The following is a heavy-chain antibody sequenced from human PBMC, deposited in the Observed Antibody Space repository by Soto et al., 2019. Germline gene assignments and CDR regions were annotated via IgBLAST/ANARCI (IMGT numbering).Heavy chain of an antibody. CDR3: ATRVYDILTGYLHI. Sequence: QAHLVQSGAEVRKPGASVKVSCQSLEHTSTIYYIHWVRQARGQGLEWMGWINAESGGTTYAEDFRGRGTCTRDTSTSTFHMELSRLRLDDTAMYFCATRVYDILTGYLHIWGQGTLISVSS. V-gene: IGHV1-2*02. CDR2: INAESGGT. D-gene: IGHD3-9*01. J-gene: IGHJ1*01. CDR1: EHTSTIYY.